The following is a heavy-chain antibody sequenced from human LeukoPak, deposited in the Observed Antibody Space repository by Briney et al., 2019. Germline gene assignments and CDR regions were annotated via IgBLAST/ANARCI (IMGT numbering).Heavy chain of an antibody. CDR1: GGSISSGDYY. V-gene: IGHV4-30-4*08. Sequence: PSQTLSLTCTVSGGSISSGDYYWSWLRQPPGTGLEWIGYIYYSGSTYYNPSLKSRVTISVDTSKNQFSLKLSSVTAADTAVYYCASAEYSSSWAPGDWGQGTLVTVSS. CDR3: ASAEYSSSWAPGD. D-gene: IGHD6-6*01. CDR2: IYYSGST. J-gene: IGHJ4*02.